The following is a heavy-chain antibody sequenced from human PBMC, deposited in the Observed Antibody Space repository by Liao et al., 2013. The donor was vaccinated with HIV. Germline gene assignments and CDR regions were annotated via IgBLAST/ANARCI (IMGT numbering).Heavy chain of an antibody. CDR2: VYYSGTA. CDR3: ARDRMSTLRTFDI. D-gene: IGHD5/OR15-5a*01. J-gene: IGHJ3*02. CDR1: GVSITSYY. Sequence: QVQLQESGPGLVRPSGTLSLNCTVSGVSITSYYWSWIRQSPGKGLEWIGYVYYSGTAKYNPSLKGRVAISLDTSKSQSQFSLKLTSVTAADTAVYFCARDRMSTLRTFDIWAKGQWSPSLQ. V-gene: IGHV4-59*01.